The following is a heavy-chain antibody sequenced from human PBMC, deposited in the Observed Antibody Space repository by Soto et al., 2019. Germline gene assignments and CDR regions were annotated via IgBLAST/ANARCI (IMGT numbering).Heavy chain of an antibody. V-gene: IGHV4-59*01. CDR3: AKWGAAAGTT. Sequence: QVHLQESGPGLVKPAETLSLTCSVSGGSISSYYWSWIRQPPGKGLEWIGYVFYTGITKYNPSFKSRAPLSGDTSRNQCSLKLMSVTAADTAVYYCAKWGAAAGTTWGQGSRVNVSS. D-gene: IGHD6-25*01. J-gene: IGHJ4*02. CDR2: VFYTGIT. CDR1: GGSISSYY.